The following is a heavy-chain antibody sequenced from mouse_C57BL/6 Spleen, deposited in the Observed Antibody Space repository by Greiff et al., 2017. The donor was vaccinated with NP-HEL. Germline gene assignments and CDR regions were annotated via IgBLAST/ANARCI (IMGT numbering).Heavy chain of an antibody. CDR1: GYTFTSYW. CDR2: IYPGSGST. V-gene: IGHV1-55*01. D-gene: IGHD1-1*01. Sequence: QVQLQQPGAELVKPGASVKMSCKASGYTFTSYWITWVKQRPGQGLEWIGDIYPGSGSTNYNEKFKSKATLTVDTSSSTAYMQLSSLTSEDSAVYYCARSLYGSSFCDYWGQGTTLTVSS. J-gene: IGHJ2*01. CDR3: ARSLYGSSFCDY.